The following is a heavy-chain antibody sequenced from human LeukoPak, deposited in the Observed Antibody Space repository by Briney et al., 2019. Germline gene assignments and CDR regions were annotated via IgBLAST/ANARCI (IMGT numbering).Heavy chain of an antibody. CDR1: GFTFSSYE. V-gene: IGHV3-48*03. D-gene: IGHD6-19*01. J-gene: IGHJ4*02. Sequence: GGPLRLSCAASGFTFSSYEMNWVRQAPGKGLEWVSYISSSGSTIYYADSVKGRFTISRDNAKNSLYLQMNSLRAEDTAVYYCARDGQWLVEDYFDYWGQGTLVTVSS. CDR3: ARDGQWLVEDYFDY. CDR2: ISSSGSTI.